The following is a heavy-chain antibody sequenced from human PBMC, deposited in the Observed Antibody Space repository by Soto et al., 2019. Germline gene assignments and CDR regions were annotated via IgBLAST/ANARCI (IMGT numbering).Heavy chain of an antibody. CDR3: ARGADIVATIYYYYYYMDV. CDR1: GYTFTSYD. J-gene: IGHJ6*03. CDR2: MSPNSGNT. D-gene: IGHD5-12*01. Sequence: ASVKVSCKASGYTFTSYDINWVRQATGQGLEWMGWMSPNSGNTGYAQKFQGRVTMTRNTSISTAYMELSSLRSEDTAVYYCARGADIVATIYYYYYYMDVWGKGTTVTVSS. V-gene: IGHV1-8*01.